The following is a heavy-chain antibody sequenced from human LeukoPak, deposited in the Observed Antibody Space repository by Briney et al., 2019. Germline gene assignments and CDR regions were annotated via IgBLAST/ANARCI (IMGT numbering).Heavy chain of an antibody. CDR1: GFTFSDYA. D-gene: IGHD4-17*01. CDR2: ISTSGHL. V-gene: IGHV3-64D*06. CDR3: VKDRGYGDGLWASPFDY. J-gene: IGHJ4*02. Sequence: AGGSLRLSCAASGFTFSDYAMSWVRQAPGKGLEYVSAISTSGHLYYADSVKGRFTISRDNSQNTLYLQLGSLRAEDTAVYYCVKDRGYGDGLWASPFDYWGQGTLVTVSS.